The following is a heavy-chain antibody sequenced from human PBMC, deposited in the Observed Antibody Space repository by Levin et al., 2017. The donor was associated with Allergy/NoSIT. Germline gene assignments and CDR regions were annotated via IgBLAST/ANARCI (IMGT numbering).Heavy chain of an antibody. CDR3: ARDAYTSSYLDY. D-gene: IGHD3-16*01. J-gene: IGHJ4*02. V-gene: IGHV4-59*01. CDR1: GGSISSYY. Sequence: SETLSLTCTVSGGSISSYYWSWIRQPPGKGLEWIGYIYYSGSIRYNPSLKSRATISVDTSYNQFSLKLSSVTAADTAVYYCARDAYTSSYLDYWGQGALVTVSS. CDR2: IYYSGSI.